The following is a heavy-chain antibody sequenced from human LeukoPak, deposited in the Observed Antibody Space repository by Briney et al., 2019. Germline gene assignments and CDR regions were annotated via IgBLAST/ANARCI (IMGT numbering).Heavy chain of an antibody. CDR3: ARFSYGDGFDY. CDR2: IYHSGST. Sequence: PSQTLSLTCAVSGGSIRSGGYSWSWIRQPPGKGLEWIGYIYHSGSTYYNPSLKSRVTISVDRSKNQFSLRLSSVTAADTAVYYCARFSYGDGFDYWGQGTLVTVSS. V-gene: IGHV4-30-2*01. J-gene: IGHJ4*02. CDR1: GGSIRSGGYS. D-gene: IGHD4-17*01.